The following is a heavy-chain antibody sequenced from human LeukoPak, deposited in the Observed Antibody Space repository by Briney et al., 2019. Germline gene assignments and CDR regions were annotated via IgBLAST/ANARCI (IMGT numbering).Heavy chain of an antibody. V-gene: IGHV1-2*02. Sequence: ASVKVSCKASGYTFTGYYMHWVRQAPGQGLEWMGWINPNTGTTNYAQKFQGRVTVTRDTSITTAYMELSRLGSGDTAVYYCARGRRYYDTSGYHAFDIWGLGTMVTVSS. D-gene: IGHD3-22*01. J-gene: IGHJ3*02. CDR1: GYTFTGYY. CDR2: INPNTGTT. CDR3: ARGRRYYDTSGYHAFDI.